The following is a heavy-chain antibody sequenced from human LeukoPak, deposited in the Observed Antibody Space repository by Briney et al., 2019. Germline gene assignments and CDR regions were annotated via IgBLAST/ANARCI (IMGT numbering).Heavy chain of an antibody. CDR2: IYYSGST. CDR1: GVSISSYY. V-gene: IGHV4-59*01. Sequence: PSETLSLTCTVSGVSISSYYWIWIRQPPGKGLEWIGDIYYSGSTNYNPSLKSRVSISVDTSKNQFSLKLSSVTAADTAVYYCARVVRMYYYDSSDSPDYFDYWGQGTLVTVSS. CDR3: ARVVRMYYYDSSDSPDYFDY. J-gene: IGHJ4*02. D-gene: IGHD3-22*01.